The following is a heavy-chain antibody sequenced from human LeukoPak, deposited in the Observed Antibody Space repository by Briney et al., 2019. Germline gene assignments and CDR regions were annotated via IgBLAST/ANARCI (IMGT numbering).Heavy chain of an antibody. J-gene: IGHJ5*02. V-gene: IGHV3-21*01. CDR2: YI. CDR3: ARDGGDFWSGYTASRGGWFDP. Sequence: YIYYADSGKGRFTISRDNAKNSLYLQMNSLRAEDTAVYYCARDGGDFWSGYTASRGGWFDPWGQGTLVTVSS. D-gene: IGHD3-3*01.